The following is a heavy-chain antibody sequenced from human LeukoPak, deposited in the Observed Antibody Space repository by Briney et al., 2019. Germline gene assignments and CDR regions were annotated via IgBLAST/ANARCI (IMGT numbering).Heavy chain of an antibody. V-gene: IGHV4-61*02. CDR1: GGSISSGSYS. CDR3: AREVIAAHNWFDP. J-gene: IGHJ5*02. CDR2: FYISGST. Sequence: SETLSLTCTVSGGSISSGSYSWSWIRQPAGKGLEWTGRFYISGSTNYNPSLKSRVTISVDTSKNQFSLKLSSVTAADTALYFCAREVIAAHNWFDPWGQGTLVTVSS. D-gene: IGHD6-6*01.